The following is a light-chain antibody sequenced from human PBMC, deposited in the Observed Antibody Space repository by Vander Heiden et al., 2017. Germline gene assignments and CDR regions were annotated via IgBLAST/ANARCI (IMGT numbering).Light chain of an antibody. Sequence: SVLTLPPPVSGAPGQRVTISCTGSSSNIGAGYDVHWYQQLPGTAPKLLIYGNSNRPSGVPDRFSGSKSGTSASLAITGLQAEDEADYYCQSYDSSLDVVFGGGTKLTVL. CDR1: SSNIGAGYD. V-gene: IGLV1-40*01. CDR2: GNS. CDR3: QSYDSSLDVV. J-gene: IGLJ2*01.